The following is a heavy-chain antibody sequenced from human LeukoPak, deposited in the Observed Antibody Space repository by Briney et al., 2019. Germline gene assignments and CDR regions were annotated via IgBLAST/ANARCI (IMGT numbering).Heavy chain of an antibody. D-gene: IGHD3-22*01. CDR3: AKVGYYDSSGPNWFDP. J-gene: IGHJ5*02. Sequence: GGSLRLSCVASGFTFGHNAMAWVRQAPGKRLEWVSALSGSGGDTFYADSVKGRFTISRDNSKNTLYLQMNSLRAEDTAVYYCAKVGYYDSSGPNWFDPWGQGTLVTVSS. CDR2: LSGSGGDT. V-gene: IGHV3-23*01. CDR1: GFTFGHNA.